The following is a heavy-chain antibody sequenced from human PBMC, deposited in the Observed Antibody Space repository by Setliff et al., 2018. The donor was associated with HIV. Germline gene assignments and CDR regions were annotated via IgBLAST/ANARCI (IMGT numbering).Heavy chain of an antibody. CDR1: GGTFSSYG. Sequence: SVKVSCKASGGTFSSYGISWVRQAPGQGLEWIGETIPVFGIIDYGQRFLGRVTMTADKSTSTAYMELSSLTSEDTAVYYCARGASGGPLYFWGQGTMVTVSS. V-gene: IGHV1-69*10. D-gene: IGHD6-25*01. J-gene: IGHJ4*02. CDR2: TIPVFGII. CDR3: ARGASGGPLYF.